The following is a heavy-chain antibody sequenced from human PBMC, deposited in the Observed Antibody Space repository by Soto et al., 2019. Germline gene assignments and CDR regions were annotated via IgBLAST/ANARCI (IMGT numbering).Heavy chain of an antibody. Sequence: PSETLSLTCAVYGGSFSGYYWSWIRQPPGKGLEWIGEINHSGSTNYNPSLKSRVTISVDTSKNQFSLKLSSVTAADTAVYYCARSPIFVPWGQGTLVTFYS. V-gene: IGHV4-34*01. CDR1: GGSFSGYY. CDR2: INHSGST. CDR3: ARSPIFVP. J-gene: IGHJ5*02.